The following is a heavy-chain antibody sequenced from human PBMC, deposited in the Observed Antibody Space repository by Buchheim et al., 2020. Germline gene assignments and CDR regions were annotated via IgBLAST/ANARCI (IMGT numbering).Heavy chain of an antibody. CDR1: GYTFTSDD. J-gene: IGHJ4*02. V-gene: IGHV1-8*01. Sequence: QVQLVQSEAEVKKPGASVKVSCKASGYTFTSDDINWVRQATGQGLEWMGWMSPNSGNTGYAQNFQGRVTMTRDTSISTAYMELSSLRFEDTAVYYCVRGQPERSGYWGQGTL. CDR2: MSPNSGNT. D-gene: IGHD1-1*01. CDR3: VRGQPERSGY.